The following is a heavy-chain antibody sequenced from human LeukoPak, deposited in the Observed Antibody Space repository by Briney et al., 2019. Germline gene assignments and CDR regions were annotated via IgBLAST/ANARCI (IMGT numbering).Heavy chain of an antibody. CDR2: IIPIFGAA. Sequence: SVKVSCKASGDTFSSYAISWVRQAPGQGLEWMGGIIPIFGAANYAQKFQGRVTITADESTSTAYMELTSLRSEDTAVYYCASMDYYGSGSYTTIIGYWGQGTLVTVSS. J-gene: IGHJ4*02. CDR3: ASMDYYGSGSYTTIIGY. CDR1: GDTFSSYA. D-gene: IGHD3-10*01. V-gene: IGHV1-69*13.